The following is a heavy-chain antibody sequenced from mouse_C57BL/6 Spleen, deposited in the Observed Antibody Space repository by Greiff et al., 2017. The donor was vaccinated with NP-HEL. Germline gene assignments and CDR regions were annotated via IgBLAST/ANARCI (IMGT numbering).Heavy chain of an antibody. J-gene: IGHJ4*01. CDR1: GYSFTGYY. CDR2: INPSTGGT. V-gene: IGHV1-42*01. Sequence: EVQLQESGPELVKPGASVKISCKASGYSFTGYYMNWVKQSPGKSLEWIGEINPSTGGTTYNQKFKAKATLTVDKSSSTAYMQLKSLTSEDSAVYYCATRSYAMDYWGQGTSVTVSS. CDR3: ATRSYAMDY.